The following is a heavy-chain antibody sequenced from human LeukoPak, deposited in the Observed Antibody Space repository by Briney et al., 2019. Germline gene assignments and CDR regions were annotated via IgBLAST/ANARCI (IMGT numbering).Heavy chain of an antibody. D-gene: IGHD3-10*01. Sequence: SETLSLTCTVSGGSISSSSYYWGWIRQPPGKGVEWLGSIYYSGSTYYNPSLKSRVTISVDTSKNQFSLKLSSVTAADTAVYYCARPGDSYYYYMDVWGKGTTVTVSS. CDR3: ARPGDSYYYYMDV. CDR2: IYYSGST. V-gene: IGHV4-39*01. CDR1: GGSISSSSYY. J-gene: IGHJ6*03.